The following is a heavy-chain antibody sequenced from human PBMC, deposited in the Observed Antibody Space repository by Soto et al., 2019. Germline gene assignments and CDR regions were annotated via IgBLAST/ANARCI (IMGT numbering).Heavy chain of an antibody. J-gene: IGHJ5*02. Sequence: SVKVSCKASGYTFTSYGISWVRQAPGQGLEWMGWISAYNGNTNYAQKLQGRVTMTADTSTSTAYMELRSLRSDDTAVYYCASGVRFLEWFYNWFALWGQGTRVTVSA. CDR2: ISAYNGNT. CDR3: ASGVRFLEWFYNWFAL. D-gene: IGHD3-3*01. CDR1: GYTFTSYG. V-gene: IGHV1-18*01.